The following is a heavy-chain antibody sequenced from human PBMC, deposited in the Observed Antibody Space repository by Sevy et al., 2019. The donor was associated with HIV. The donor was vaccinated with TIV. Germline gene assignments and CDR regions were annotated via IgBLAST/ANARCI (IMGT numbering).Heavy chain of an antibody. D-gene: IGHD3-3*01. CDR2: IRSQTYGETT. V-gene: IGHV3-49*03. CDR3: TRVLGTISPYYYYGLDV. J-gene: IGHJ6*02. Sequence: GGSLRLSCTGSGFTFGDYAMSWIRQAPGKGLEWVGFIRSQTYGETTEYAASVKGRFTISRDNSKSIAYLQMNSLKTEDTAVYYCTRVLGTISPYYYYGLDVWGQGTTVTVSS. CDR1: GFTFGDYA.